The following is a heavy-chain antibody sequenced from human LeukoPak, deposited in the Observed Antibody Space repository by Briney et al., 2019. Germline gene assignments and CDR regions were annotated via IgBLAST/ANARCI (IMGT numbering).Heavy chain of an antibody. CDR2: ISAYNGNT. CDR3: ARDHYDILTAYRNWFDP. Sequence: ASVKVSCKASGYTFTSYGISWVRQAPGQGLEWMGWISAYNGNTNYAQKLQGRVTMTTDTSTSTAYMELRSLRSDDTAVYYCARDHYDILTAYRNWFDPWGQGTLVTVSS. J-gene: IGHJ5*02. D-gene: IGHD3-9*01. CDR1: GYTFTSYG. V-gene: IGHV1-18*01.